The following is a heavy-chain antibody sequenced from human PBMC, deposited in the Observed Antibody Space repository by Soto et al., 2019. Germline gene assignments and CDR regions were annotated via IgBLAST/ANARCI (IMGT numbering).Heavy chain of an antibody. CDR3: AADQGYSYAYYNYYGMDV. D-gene: IGHD5-18*01. CDR1: GFTFTSSA. CDR2: IVVGSGNT. V-gene: IGHV1-58*01. Sequence: GASVKVSCKASGFTFTSSAVQWVRQARGQRLEWIGWIVVGSGNTNYAQKFQERVTITRDMSTSTAYMELSSLRSEDTAVYYCAADQGYSYAYYNYYGMDVWGQGTTCTVSS. J-gene: IGHJ6*02.